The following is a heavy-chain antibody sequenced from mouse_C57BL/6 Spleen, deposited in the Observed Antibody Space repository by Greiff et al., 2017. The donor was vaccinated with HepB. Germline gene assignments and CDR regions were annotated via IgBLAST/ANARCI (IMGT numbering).Heavy chain of an antibody. CDR2: INPYNGDT. CDR3: AREDFVTTVVPFDY. Sequence: EVKLQESGPELVKPGDSVKISCKASGYSFTGYFMNWVMQSHGKSLEWIGRINPYNGDTFYNQKFKGKATLTVDKSSSTAHMELRSLTSEDSAVYYCAREDFVTTVVPFDYWGQGTTLTVSS. J-gene: IGHJ2*01. D-gene: IGHD1-1*01. CDR1: GYSFTGYF. V-gene: IGHV1-20*01.